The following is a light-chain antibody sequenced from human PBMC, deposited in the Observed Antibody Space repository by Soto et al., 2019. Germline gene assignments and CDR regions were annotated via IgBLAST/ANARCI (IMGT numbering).Light chain of an antibody. CDR2: GAS. V-gene: IGKV3-20*01. CDR3: QQYGSSPWT. J-gene: IGKJ1*01. Sequence: EIVLTQSPGTLSLSPGERATLSCRASQSVSSSYLAWYQQKPGQAPRPLIYGASSRAIGIPYRFSCSGSGTDFTLTISRLEPEDFAVYYCQQYGSSPWTFGQGTKVEIK. CDR1: QSVSSSY.